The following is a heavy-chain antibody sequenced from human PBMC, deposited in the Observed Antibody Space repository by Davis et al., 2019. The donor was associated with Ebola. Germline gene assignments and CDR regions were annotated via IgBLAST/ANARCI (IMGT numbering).Heavy chain of an antibody. CDR2: INVANGKT. D-gene: IGHD6-6*01. CDR1: GYTFITYV. Sequence: AASVKVSCKASGYTFITYVMHWVRQAPGQGLEWMGWINVANGKTKFSQKFQGRVTITRDTSASTAYMELSSLRSEDTAVYYCARDAEDYSSSFLAYWGQGTLVTVSS. CDR3: ARDAEDYSSSFLAY. V-gene: IGHV1-3*01. J-gene: IGHJ4*02.